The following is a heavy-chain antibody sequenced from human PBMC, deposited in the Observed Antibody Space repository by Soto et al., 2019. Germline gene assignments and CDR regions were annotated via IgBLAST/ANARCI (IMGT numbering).Heavy chain of an antibody. CDR2: IDPNSGGT. CDR3: ARRCVEMATMGVISNWFDP. V-gene: IGHV1-2*02. CDR1: GYTFTGYY. Sequence: QVQLVQSGAEVKKPGASVKVSCKASGYTFTGYYMHWVRQAPGQGLEWMGWIDPNSGGTNYAQKFQGRVPMTRDTSISTGYMELSRVRSDDTAVYYCARRCVEMATMGVISNWFDPWGQGTLVTVSS. D-gene: IGHD3-10*01. J-gene: IGHJ5*02.